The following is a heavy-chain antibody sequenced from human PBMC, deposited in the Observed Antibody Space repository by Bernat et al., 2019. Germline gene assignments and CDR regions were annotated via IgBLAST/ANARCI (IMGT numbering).Heavy chain of an antibody. J-gene: IGHJ4*02. V-gene: IGHV4-31*03. D-gene: IGHD5-12*01. CDR1: GGSISSGGYY. CDR2: IYYSGST. CDR3: AGGIVATGYYFDY. Sequence: QVQLQESGPGLVKPSQTLSLTCTVSGGSISSGGYYWSWIRQHPGKGLEWIGYIYYSGSTYYNPSLKSRVTIAVDTSKNQFSLKLSSVTAADTAVYYCAGGIVATGYYFDYWGQGTLVTVSS.